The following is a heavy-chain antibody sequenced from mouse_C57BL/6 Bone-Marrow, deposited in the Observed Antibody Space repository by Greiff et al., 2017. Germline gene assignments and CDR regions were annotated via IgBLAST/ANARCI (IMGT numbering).Heavy chain of an antibody. CDR1: GYSITSGYY. V-gene: IGHV3-6*01. J-gene: IGHJ3*01. CDR3: ARASYRFAY. D-gene: IGHD2-12*01. CDR2: ISYDGSN. Sequence: VQLKQSGPGLVKPSQSLSLTCSVTGYSITSGYYWNWIRQFPGNKLEWMGYISYDGSNNYNPSLKNRISITRDTSKNQFFLKLNSGTTEDTATYYGARASYRFAYWGQGTLVTVSA.